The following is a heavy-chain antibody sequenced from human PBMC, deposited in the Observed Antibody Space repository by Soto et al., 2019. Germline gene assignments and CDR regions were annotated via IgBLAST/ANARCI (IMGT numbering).Heavy chain of an antibody. V-gene: IGHV3-21*01. CDR3: ARGVVVPAAAYYYYGMDV. J-gene: IGHJ6*02. CDR2: ISSSSSYI. Sequence: EVQLVESGGGLVKPGGSLRLSCAASGFTFSSYSMNWVRQAPGKGLEWVSSISSSSSYIYYADSVKGRFTISRDNAKNSLYLKMNSLRAEDTAVYYCARGVVVPAAAYYYYGMDVWGQGTTVTVSS. D-gene: IGHD2-2*01. CDR1: GFTFSSYS.